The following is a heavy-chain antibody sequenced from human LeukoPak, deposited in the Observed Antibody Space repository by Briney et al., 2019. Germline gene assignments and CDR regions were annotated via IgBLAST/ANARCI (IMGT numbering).Heavy chain of an antibody. J-gene: IGHJ5*02. CDR1: GGSISSYY. V-gene: IGHV4-59*12. CDR2: IYYSGST. Sequence: SETLSLTCTVSGGSISSYYWSWIRQPPGKGLEWIGYIYYSGSTNYNPSLKSRVTISVDTSKNQFSLKVSSVTAADTAVYYCAREYSGYDGWFDPWGQGTLVTVSS. CDR3: AREYSGYDGWFDP. D-gene: IGHD5-12*01.